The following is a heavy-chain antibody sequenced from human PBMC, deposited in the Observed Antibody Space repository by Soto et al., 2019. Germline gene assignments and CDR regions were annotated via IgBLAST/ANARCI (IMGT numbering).Heavy chain of an antibody. J-gene: IGHJ4*02. V-gene: IGHV1-8*01. CDR1: GYTFTSYD. Sequence: QVQLVQSGAEVKKPGASVKVSCKASGYTFTSYDINWVRQATGQGLEWMGWMNPNSGNTGDAQKFQGRGTMTRNTSRSTAYMELSSLRSEDTAVYYCASGLLKGATVTTSHDDYWGQGTLVTVSS. D-gene: IGHD4-17*01. CDR2: MNPNSGNT. CDR3: ASGLLKGATVTTSHDDY.